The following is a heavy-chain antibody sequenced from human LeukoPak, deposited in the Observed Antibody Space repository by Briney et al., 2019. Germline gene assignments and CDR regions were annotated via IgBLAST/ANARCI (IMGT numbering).Heavy chain of an antibody. J-gene: IGHJ4*02. D-gene: IGHD2-21*02. CDR1: GFTFSSYS. CDR2: ISSSSSTI. Sequence: PGGSLRLSCAASGFTFSSYSMNWVRQAPGKGLEWVSYISSSSSTIYYADSVKGRFTISRDNAKNSLYLQMNSLRAEDTAVYYCAKALPWCGGDCYPDYWGQGTLVTVSS. V-gene: IGHV3-48*01. CDR3: AKALPWCGGDCYPDY.